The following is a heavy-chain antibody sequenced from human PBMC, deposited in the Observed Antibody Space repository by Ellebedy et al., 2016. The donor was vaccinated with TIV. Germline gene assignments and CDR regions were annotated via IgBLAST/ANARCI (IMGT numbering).Heavy chain of an antibody. D-gene: IGHD4-17*01. Sequence: MPGGSLRLSCTVSDGSISSSGYYRGWIRQPPGKGLEWIGSFSQSGSTYYNPSLTSRVTISVDTSKNQFSLKLSSVTAADTAIFYCARHSTVTTIGTWGQGALVTVSS. CDR3: ARHSTVTTIGT. CDR2: FSQSGST. CDR1: DGSISSSGYY. V-gene: IGHV4-39*01. J-gene: IGHJ5*02.